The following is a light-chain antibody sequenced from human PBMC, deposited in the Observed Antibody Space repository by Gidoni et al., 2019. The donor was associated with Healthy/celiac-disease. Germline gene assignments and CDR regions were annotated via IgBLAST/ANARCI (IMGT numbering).Light chain of an antibody. CDR2: KAS. J-gene: IGKJ1*01. CDR3: EQYNSYSWT. Sequence: DFQMAKSPSTLSASVGDRATITCRASQSISSWLAWYQQKPGKAPKLLIYKASSLERGVPSRFSCSGSGTEFTLTISSLHPDDFATYDCEQYNSYSWTFGQGTKVEIK. CDR1: QSISSW. V-gene: IGKV1-5*03.